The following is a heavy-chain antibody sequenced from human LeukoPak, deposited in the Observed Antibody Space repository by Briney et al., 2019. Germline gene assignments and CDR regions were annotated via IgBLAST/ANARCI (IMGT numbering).Heavy chain of an antibody. V-gene: IGHV3-64*01. D-gene: IGHD5-24*01. Sequence: GGSLRLSCAASGFTFSSYAMHWVRQAPGKGLEYVSAISSNGGSTYYANSVKGRFTISRDNSKNTLYLQMGSLRAEDMAVYYCARSRRRDGYNTGPSGILGFQHWGQGTLVTVSS. CDR1: GFTFSSYA. CDR2: ISSNGGST. CDR3: ARSRRRDGYNTGPSGILGFQH. J-gene: IGHJ1*01.